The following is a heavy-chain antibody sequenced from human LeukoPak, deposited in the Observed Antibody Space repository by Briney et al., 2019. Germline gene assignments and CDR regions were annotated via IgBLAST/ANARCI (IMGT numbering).Heavy chain of an antibody. CDR3: ARGTYGGNPHDAFDI. CDR1: GGSISSYY. D-gene: IGHD4-23*01. Sequence: SGTLSLTCAVSGGSISSYYWSWIRQPPGKGLEWIGYIYYSGSTNYNPSLKSRVTISVDTSKNQFSLKLSSVTAADTAVYYCARGTYGGNPHDAFDIWGQGTMVTVSS. CDR2: IYYSGST. J-gene: IGHJ3*02. V-gene: IGHV4-59*01.